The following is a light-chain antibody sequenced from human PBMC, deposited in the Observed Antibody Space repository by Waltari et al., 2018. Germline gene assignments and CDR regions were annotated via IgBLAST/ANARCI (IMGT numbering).Light chain of an antibody. CDR1: TSNIGNYY. CDR2: DND. V-gene: IGLV1-51*01. J-gene: IGLJ2*01. CDR3: ATWDNSLTDVV. Sequence: QSVLTQPPSVSAALGQKVTISCSGGTSNIGNYYVSWYQHLPGAAPKLLIYDNDKRPSGIPDRFSASRSGTSATLGITGLQIGDEADYYCATWDNSLTDVVFGGGTKLTVL.